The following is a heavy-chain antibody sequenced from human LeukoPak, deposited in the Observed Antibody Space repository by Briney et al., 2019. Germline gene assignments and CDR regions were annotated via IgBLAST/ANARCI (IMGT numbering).Heavy chain of an antibody. D-gene: IGHD5-18*01. CDR1: GFTFSSYE. CDR2: SCSSGNTI. Sequence: GVSLRLSCAASGFTFSSYEMNWPRQAPGKGLEWVSYSCSSGNTIYHADSVKGRFTISRDNAKNSLYLQINSLRAEDTAVYYCARVVSGIQLWLGYWGQGTLVTVSS. J-gene: IGHJ4*02. V-gene: IGHV3-48*03. CDR3: ARVVSGIQLWLGY.